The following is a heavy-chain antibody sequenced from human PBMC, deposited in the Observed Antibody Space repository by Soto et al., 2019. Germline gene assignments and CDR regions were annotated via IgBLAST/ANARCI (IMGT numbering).Heavy chain of an antibody. Sequence: QVLLQESGPGLVKPSGTLSLTCAVSGDSVSSSFWWTWVRQPPGKGLEWIGEIYHTETTNYPPSLKSGVTISLDKSMNQFSLRFNSVTPADTAVYYCARYDFGTFDNWGQGIRVTVSS. CDR2: IYHTETT. J-gene: IGHJ4*02. CDR3: ARYDFGTFDN. CDR1: GDSVSSSFW. D-gene: IGHD4-17*01. V-gene: IGHV4-4*02.